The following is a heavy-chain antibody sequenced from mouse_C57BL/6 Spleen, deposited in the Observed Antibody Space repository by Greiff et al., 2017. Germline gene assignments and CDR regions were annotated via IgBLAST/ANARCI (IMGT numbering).Heavy chain of an antibody. V-gene: IGHV14-3*01. CDR1: GFTFTNTY. J-gene: IGHJ2*01. D-gene: IGHD4-1*01. CDR2: IDPANGNT. CDR3: ARLGLGYFDY. Sequence: VQLQQSVAELVRPGASVKLSCTASGFTFTNTYMPWVKQRPEQGLECIGRIDPANGNTKYAPKFQGKAPITADTSSSTAYLQLSSLTSEDTAIYYCARLGLGYFDYWGQGTTLTVSS.